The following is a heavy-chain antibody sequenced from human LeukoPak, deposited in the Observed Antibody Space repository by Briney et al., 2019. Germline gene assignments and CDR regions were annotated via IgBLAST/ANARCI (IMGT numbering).Heavy chain of an antibody. CDR1: GGSISSSNW. V-gene: IGHV3-7*01. Sequence: GTLSLTCAVSGGSISSSNWWSWVRQPPGKGLEWVANIKQDGSEKYYVDSVKGRFTISRDNAKNSLYLQMNSLRAEDTAVYYCVRDPRYYYDSSGSSPVDYWGQGTLVTVSS. D-gene: IGHD3-22*01. J-gene: IGHJ4*02. CDR3: VRDPRYYYDSSGSSPVDY. CDR2: IKQDGSEK.